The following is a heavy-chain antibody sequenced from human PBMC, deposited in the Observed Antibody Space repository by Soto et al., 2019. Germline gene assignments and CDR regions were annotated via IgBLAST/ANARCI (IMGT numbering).Heavy chain of an antibody. V-gene: IGHV1-3*01. D-gene: IGHD6-13*01. CDR1: GYTFTSYA. Sequence: QVQLVQSGAEVKKPGASVKVSCKASGYTFTSYAMHWVRQAPGQRLEWMGWINAGNGNTKYSQKLQGRVTITRDTSASTAYMEVSSMRSEDTAVYYCARTTAAGPSMGWFDPWGQGTLVTVSS. CDR2: INAGNGNT. J-gene: IGHJ5*02. CDR3: ARTTAAGPSMGWFDP.